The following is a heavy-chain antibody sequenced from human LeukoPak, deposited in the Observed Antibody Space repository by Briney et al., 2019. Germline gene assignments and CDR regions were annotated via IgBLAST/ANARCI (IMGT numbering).Heavy chain of an antibody. CDR1: GYSISSGYY. J-gene: IGHJ5*02. CDR2: IYHSGST. CDR3: AREAVAGYNWFDP. V-gene: IGHV4-38-2*02. Sequence: SETLSLTCAVSGYSISSGYYWGWIRQPPGKGLEWIGSIYHSGSTYYNPSLKSRVTISVDTSKNQFSLKLSSVTAADTAVYYCAREAVAGYNWFDPWGQGTLVTVSS. D-gene: IGHD6-19*01.